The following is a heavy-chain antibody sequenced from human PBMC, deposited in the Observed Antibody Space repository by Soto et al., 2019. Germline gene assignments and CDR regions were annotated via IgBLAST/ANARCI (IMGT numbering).Heavy chain of an antibody. J-gene: IGHJ5*02. CDR2: IIPIFGTA. CDR1: GGTFSSYA. D-gene: IGHD3-22*01. Sequence: QVQLVQSGAEVQKPGSSVKVSCKASGGTFSSYAISWVRQAPGQGLEWMGGIIPIFGTANYAQKFQGRVTITADKSTSTADMELSSLITEHKAVYYCARGYYYDSHFDPWGQGTLVTVSS. CDR3: ARGYYYDSHFDP. V-gene: IGHV1-69*06.